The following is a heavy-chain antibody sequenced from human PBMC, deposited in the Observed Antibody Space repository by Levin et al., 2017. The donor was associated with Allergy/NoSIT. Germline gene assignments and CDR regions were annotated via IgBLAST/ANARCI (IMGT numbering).Heavy chain of an antibody. CDR2: IYPGDSDT. J-gene: IGHJ4*02. V-gene: IGHV5-51*01. D-gene: IGHD3-9*01. CDR1: GYSFTSYW. CDR3: ARPYYDILTGYYYFDY. Sequence: ASVKVSCKGSGYSFTSYWIGWVRQMPGKGLEWMGIIYPGDSDTRYSPSFQGQVTISADKSISTAYLQWSSLKASDTAMYYCARPYYDILTGYYYFDYWGQGTLVTVSS.